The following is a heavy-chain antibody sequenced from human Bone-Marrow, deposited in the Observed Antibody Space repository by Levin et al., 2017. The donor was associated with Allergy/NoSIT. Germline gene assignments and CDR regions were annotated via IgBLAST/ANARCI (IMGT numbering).Heavy chain of an antibody. CDR1: GFILSDYY. CDR3: ATSVSSRDSYIFDN. D-gene: IGHD2-15*01. Sequence: GGSLRLSCTASGFILSDYYIDWVRQAPGKGPEWVGRSRNKVKSYTTEYATSVKGRFTISRDDSNNSLFLQMNSLTTEDTAIYYCATSVSSRDSYIFDNWGQGTQVTVSS. J-gene: IGHJ4*02. V-gene: IGHV3-72*01. CDR2: SRNKVKSYTT.